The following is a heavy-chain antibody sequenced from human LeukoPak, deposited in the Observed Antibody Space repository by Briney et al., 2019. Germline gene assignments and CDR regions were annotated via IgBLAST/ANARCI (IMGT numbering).Heavy chain of an antibody. Sequence: PSDTLSLTCAVYGGSFSGYYWSWIRQPPGKGLEWIGEINHSGSTNYNPSLKSRITISVDTSKNQFSLKLSSVTAADTAVYYCARNQLLSFAAFAIWGQGTMVTVSS. D-gene: IGHD2-2*01. CDR2: INHSGST. V-gene: IGHV4-34*01. CDR1: GGSFSGYY. J-gene: IGHJ3*02. CDR3: ARNQLLSFAAFAI.